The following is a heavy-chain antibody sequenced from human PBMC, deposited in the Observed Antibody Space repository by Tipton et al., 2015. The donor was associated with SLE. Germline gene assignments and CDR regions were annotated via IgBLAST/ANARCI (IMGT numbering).Heavy chain of an antibody. Sequence: LRLSCTVSGGSISSGSYYWSWIRQPAGKGLEWIGRIYTRGSTNYNPSLKSRVTISVDTSKNQFSLKLSSVTAADTAVYYCARAIAYQQLAPMDVWGKGTTVTVPS. CDR3: ARAIAYQQLAPMDV. CDR2: IYTRGST. V-gene: IGHV4-61*02. CDR1: GGSISSGSYY. J-gene: IGHJ6*03. D-gene: IGHD6-13*01.